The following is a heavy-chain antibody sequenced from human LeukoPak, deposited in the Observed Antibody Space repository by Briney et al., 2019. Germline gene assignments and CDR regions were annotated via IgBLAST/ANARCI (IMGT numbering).Heavy chain of an antibody. V-gene: IGHV4-39*07. CDR2: IYYSGST. Sequence: PSETLSLTCTVSGGSISSSSYYWGWIRQPPGKGLEWIGSIYYSGSTYYNPSLKSRVTISVDTSKNQFSLKLSSVTAADTAVYYCARDAGVDGSGSYYRDYWGQGTLVTVSS. CDR1: GGSISSSSYY. D-gene: IGHD3-10*01. J-gene: IGHJ4*02. CDR3: ARDAGVDGSGSYYRDY.